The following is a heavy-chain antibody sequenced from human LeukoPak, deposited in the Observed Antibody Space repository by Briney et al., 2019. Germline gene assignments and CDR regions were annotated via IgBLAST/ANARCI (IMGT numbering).Heavy chain of an antibody. Sequence: ASVKVSCKASGYTFTSYGISWVRQAPGQGLEWMGWISAYNGNTNYAQKLQGRVTMTTDTSTSTAYMELRSLRSDDTAVYYCVHYDSSGYYYYFDYWGQGTLVTVSS. CDR3: VHYDSSGYYYYFDY. J-gene: IGHJ4*02. CDR1: GYTFTSYG. CDR2: ISAYNGNT. D-gene: IGHD3-22*01. V-gene: IGHV1-18*01.